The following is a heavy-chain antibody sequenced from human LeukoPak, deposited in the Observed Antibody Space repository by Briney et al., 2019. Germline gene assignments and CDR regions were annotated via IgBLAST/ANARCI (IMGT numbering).Heavy chain of an antibody. Sequence: GGSLRLSCAASGFTVSSNYMHWVRQAPGKGLEWVSVIYSGGRTYYAESVKGRFTISRDNSKNTLYLQMNSLRAEDTAVYYCAKDVSTAAGFDPWGQGTLVTVSS. CDR2: IYSGGRT. D-gene: IGHD5/OR15-5a*01. V-gene: IGHV3-66*01. CDR3: AKDVSTAAGFDP. J-gene: IGHJ5*02. CDR1: GFTVSSNY.